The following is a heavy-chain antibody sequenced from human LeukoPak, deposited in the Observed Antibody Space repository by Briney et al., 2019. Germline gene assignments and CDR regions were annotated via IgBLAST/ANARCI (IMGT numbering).Heavy chain of an antibody. CDR1: GYNFPSSW. CDR2: IYPGDSDT. V-gene: IGHV5-51*01. CDR3: TRAVYDSNGYYYFDY. Sequence: GESLKISCKGSGYNFPSSWVGWVRQMPGKGLEWMGIIYPGDSDTTYSPSFHGQVTISVDKSINTAYLQWRSLKASDTAMYYCTRAVYDSNGYYYFDYWGQGTLVTVSS. J-gene: IGHJ4*02. D-gene: IGHD3-22*01.